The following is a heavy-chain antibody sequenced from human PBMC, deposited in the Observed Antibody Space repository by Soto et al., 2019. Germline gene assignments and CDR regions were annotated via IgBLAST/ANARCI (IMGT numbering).Heavy chain of an antibody. CDR3: ARVAYYYDSSGYPQHAFDI. CDR1: GFTFSSYW. Sequence: GRSLRLSCAASGFTFSSYWMHWVSKAREKGLVWVSRINSDGSSTSYADSVKGRFTISRDNAKNTLYLQMNSLRAEDTAVYYCARVAYYYDSSGYPQHAFDIWGQGTMVTVSS. J-gene: IGHJ3*02. V-gene: IGHV3-74*01. D-gene: IGHD3-22*01. CDR2: INSDGSST.